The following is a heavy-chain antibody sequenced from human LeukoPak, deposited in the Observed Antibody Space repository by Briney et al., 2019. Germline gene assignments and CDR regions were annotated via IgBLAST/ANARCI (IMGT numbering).Heavy chain of an antibody. CDR2: ISPFNGNT. CDR1: GYIFNSHG. CDR3: ARQYDYVWESFRPKWFGP. J-gene: IGHJ5*02. Sequence: ASVKVSCKASGYIFNSHGISWVRRAPGQRLEWMGWISPFNGNTDYAQKFQGRVTMTIDTSTSTVYMELRSLRPDDTAVYYCARQYDYVWESFRPKWFGPWGQGTLVTVSS. V-gene: IGHV1-18*01. D-gene: IGHD3-16*02.